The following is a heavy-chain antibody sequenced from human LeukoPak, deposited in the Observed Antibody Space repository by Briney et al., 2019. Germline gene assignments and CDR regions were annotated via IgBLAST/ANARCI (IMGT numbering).Heavy chain of an antibody. V-gene: IGHV1-2*02. CDR3: ARRQPYCSGGACYH. J-gene: IGHJ1*01. D-gene: IGHD2-15*01. Sequence: ASVKVSCKTSGYTFTANYIHWVRQAPGQGLEWMGWINPKSGVTNYAQKFQGRVTMTRDTPISTAYMELNSLRSDDTAVYFCARRQPYCSGGACYHWGQGTLVTVSS. CDR1: GYTFTANY. CDR2: INPKSGVT.